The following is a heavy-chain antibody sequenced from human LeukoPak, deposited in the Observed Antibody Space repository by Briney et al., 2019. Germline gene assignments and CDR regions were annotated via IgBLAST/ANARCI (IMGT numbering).Heavy chain of an antibody. CDR3: ARDPIALYYYDSSGYYPDENWFDP. J-gene: IGHJ5*02. V-gene: IGHV1-8*01. D-gene: IGHD3-22*01. CDR1: GYTFTSYD. CDR2: MNPNSGNT. Sequence: ASVKVSCKASGYTFTSYDINWVRQATGQGLKWMGWMNPNSGNTGYAQKFQGRVTMTRNTSISTAYMELSSLRSEDTAVYYCARDPIALYYYDSSGYYPDENWFDPWGQGTLVTVSS.